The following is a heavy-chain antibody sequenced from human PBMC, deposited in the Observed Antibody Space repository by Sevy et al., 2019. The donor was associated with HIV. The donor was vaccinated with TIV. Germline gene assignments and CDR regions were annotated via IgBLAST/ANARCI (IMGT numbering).Heavy chain of an antibody. J-gene: IGHJ6*02. CDR1: GYTFTASY. D-gene: IGHD6-6*01. CDR2: INLNSGGT. V-gene: IGHV1-2*02. CDR3: ARDPDEYSSSLNGMGV. Sequence: ASVKVSCKASGYTFTASYMHWVRQAPGQGLEWMGWINLNSGGTDYAQKFQGRVTMTRDTSISTTYMELTRLTSDDTAVYYCARDPDEYSSSLNGMGVWGQGTSVTVSS.